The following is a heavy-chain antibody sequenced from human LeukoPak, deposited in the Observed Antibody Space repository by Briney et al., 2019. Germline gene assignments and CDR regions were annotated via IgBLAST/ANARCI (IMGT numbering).Heavy chain of an antibody. J-gene: IGHJ4*02. CDR2: PSGSGGST. CDR1: GFTFDTYA. D-gene: IGHD2-15*01. Sequence: GGSLRLSCAASGFTFDTYAMSWVRQAPGKGLEWVAVPSGSGGSTYYADSVKGRFTISRDNAKNTLYLQMNSLRAEDTAVYYCAKGRCSGGSCYGRGFDYWGQGTLVTVSS. CDR3: AKGRCSGGSCYGRGFDY. V-gene: IGHV3-23*01.